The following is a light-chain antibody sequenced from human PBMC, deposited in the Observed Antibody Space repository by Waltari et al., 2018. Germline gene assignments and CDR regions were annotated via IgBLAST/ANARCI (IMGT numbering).Light chain of an antibody. J-gene: IGKJ1*01. CDR3: QQYNDYSWT. CDR1: QNILRY. CDR2: RAS. Sequence: DIQLTQSPSTLSASVGDRVLLTCRASQNILRYLAWYQQKPGKAPTLLIYRASNLETGVPSRFSGSGSGTEFTLTISSLQPDDFATYYCQQYNDYSWTFGQGTKVEI. V-gene: IGKV1-5*03.